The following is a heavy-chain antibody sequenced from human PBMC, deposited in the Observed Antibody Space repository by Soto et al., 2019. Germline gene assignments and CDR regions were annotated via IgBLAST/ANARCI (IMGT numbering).Heavy chain of an antibody. CDR2: ISAYNGNT. D-gene: IGHD2-8*01. V-gene: IGHV1-18*01. CDR3: ARDLGYCTNGVCYLYYYYGMDV. Sequence: ASVKVSCKASGYTFTSYGISWVRQAPGQGLEWMGWISAYNGNTNYAQKLQGRVTMTTDTSTSTAYMELRSLRSDDTAVYYCARDLGYCTNGVCYLYYYYGMDVWGQGTTVTVSS. CDR1: GYTFTSYG. J-gene: IGHJ6*02.